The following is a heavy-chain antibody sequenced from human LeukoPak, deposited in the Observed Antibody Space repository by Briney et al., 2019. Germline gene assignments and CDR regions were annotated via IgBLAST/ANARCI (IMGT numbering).Heavy chain of an antibody. J-gene: IGHJ5*02. V-gene: IGHV4-39*07. CDR3: AIKPPSGWFGTGWLDP. Sequence: SETLSLTCTVSDGSISSSSYYWGWIRQPPGKGLEWIGNIYYSGSTYYNPSLRSRVTISVDTSKNQFSLKLSSVTAADTAVYYCAIKPPSGWFGTGWLDPWGQGTLVTVSS. CDR1: DGSISSSSYY. CDR2: IYYSGST. D-gene: IGHD3-10*01.